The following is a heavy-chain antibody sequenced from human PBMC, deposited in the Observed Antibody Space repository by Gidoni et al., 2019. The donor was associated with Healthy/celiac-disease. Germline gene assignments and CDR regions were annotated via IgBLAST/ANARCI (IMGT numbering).Heavy chain of an antibody. J-gene: IGHJ5*02. CDR1: GFTFSSYW. D-gene: IGHD3-10*01. CDR3: ARESRYGSGDGFDP. V-gene: IGHV3-74*01. CDR2: INSDGSST. Sequence: EVQLVESGGGLVQPGGSLRLSCAASGFTFSSYWMHWVRQAPGKGRVGVSRINSDGSSTSYADSVKGRFTISRDNAKNTLYLQMNSLRAEDTAVYYCARESRYGSGDGFDPWGQGTLGHRLL.